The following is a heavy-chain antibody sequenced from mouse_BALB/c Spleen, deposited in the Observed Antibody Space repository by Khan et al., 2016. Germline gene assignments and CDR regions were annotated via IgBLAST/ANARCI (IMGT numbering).Heavy chain of an antibody. CDR1: GYTFTNFG. V-gene: IGHV9-3-1*01. Sequence: QIQLVQSGPELKKPGETVKISCKASGYTFTNFGMNWVKQAPGKGLEWMGWINTYTGDPTYADDFKGRFAFSLETSAGTAYLQNNNLKNEDTATYFCARRSTMIYYDAIDYWGQGTSVTVSS. CDR2: INTYTGDP. D-gene: IGHD2-4*01. CDR3: ARRSTMIYYDAIDY. J-gene: IGHJ4*01.